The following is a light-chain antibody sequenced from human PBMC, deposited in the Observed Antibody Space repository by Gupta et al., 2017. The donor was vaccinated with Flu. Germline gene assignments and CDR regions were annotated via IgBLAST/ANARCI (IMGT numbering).Light chain of an antibody. V-gene: IGLV1-44*01. CDR3: SAWDDSLSGLYV. J-gene: IGLJ1*01. CDR1: SSNIGSNT. Sequence: QSVLTLPPSASGTPGQRVTISCSGSSSNIGSNTVNWYQQLPGTAPTLLIYNNNQRRSGVPDRFCGSTSGTSVSPAISGLQSEDEADYYCSAWDDSLSGLYVFGTGTKVTVL. CDR2: NNN.